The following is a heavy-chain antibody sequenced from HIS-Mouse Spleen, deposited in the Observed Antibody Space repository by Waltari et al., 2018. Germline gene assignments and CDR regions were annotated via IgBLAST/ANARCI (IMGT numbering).Heavy chain of an antibody. CDR1: GYSISSGYD. Sequence: QVQLQESGPGLVKPSETLSLTCTVSGYSISSGYDWGWIRQPPGKGLEWIGSIYHSGSTYYNPSLKSRVTISVDTSKNQFSLKLSSVTAADTAVYYCARGSRLDYWGQGTLVTVSS. D-gene: IGHD6-13*01. J-gene: IGHJ4*02. CDR3: ARGSRLDY. CDR2: IYHSGST. V-gene: IGHV4-38-2*02.